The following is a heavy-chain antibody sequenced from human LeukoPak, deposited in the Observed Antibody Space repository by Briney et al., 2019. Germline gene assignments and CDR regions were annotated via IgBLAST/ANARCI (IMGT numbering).Heavy chain of an antibody. CDR1: GFTFSNYW. J-gene: IGHJ4*02. Sequence: GGSLRLSCAASGFTFSNYWMSWVRQAPGKGLEWVANIKQDASEKYYVDSVKGRFTISRDHAKNSLYLQLNSLRAEDTAVYYCARVITMVRGALDYWGQGTLVTASS. CDR3: ARVITMVRGALDY. D-gene: IGHD3-10*01. CDR2: IKQDASEK. V-gene: IGHV3-7*04.